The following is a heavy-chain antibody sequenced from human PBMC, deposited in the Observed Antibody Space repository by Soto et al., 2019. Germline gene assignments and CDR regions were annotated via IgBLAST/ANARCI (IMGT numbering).Heavy chain of an antibody. CDR2: ISSNSAYI. Sequence: SLRLSCASSLFTFRSFTINSFRHAPGKGLEWVSTISSNSAYIYYTDALRGRFTISRDNAKNSLHLQMNSLRAEDTAVYYCTRDASRDSSARGWFDPWGPGTLVTVSS. D-gene: IGHD6-13*01. V-gene: IGHV3-21*01. CDR3: TRDASRDSSARGWFDP. CDR1: LFTFRSFT. J-gene: IGHJ5*02.